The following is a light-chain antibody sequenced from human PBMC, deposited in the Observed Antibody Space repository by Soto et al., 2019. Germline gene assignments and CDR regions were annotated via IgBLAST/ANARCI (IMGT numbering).Light chain of an antibody. J-gene: IGLJ2*01. Sequence: QSALTQPRSVSGSPGQSVTISCTGTSSDVGGYNYVSWYQQHPGKAPKLMIYDVSKRPSGVPDRFSGSKSGNTASLTISGLQAEDEDDYSCCSYAGSYTLVFGGGTQLTVL. V-gene: IGLV2-11*01. CDR1: SSDVGGYNY. CDR3: CSYAGSYTLV. CDR2: DVS.